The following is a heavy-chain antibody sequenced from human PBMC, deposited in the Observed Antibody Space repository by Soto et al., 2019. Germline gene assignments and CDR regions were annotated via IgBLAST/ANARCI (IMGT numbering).Heavy chain of an antibody. CDR1: GFTFSSYG. J-gene: IGHJ6*02. CDR2: ISYDGSNK. V-gene: IGHV3-30*18. CDR3: AKDLNSSGWYEYYYYGMDV. Sequence: QVQLVESGGGVVQPGRSLRLSCAASGFTFSSYGMHWVRQAPGKGLEWVAVISYDGSNKYYADSVKGRFTISRDNSKNTLYLQMNSLRAEDTAVYYCAKDLNSSGWYEYYYYGMDVWGQGTTVTVSS. D-gene: IGHD6-19*01.